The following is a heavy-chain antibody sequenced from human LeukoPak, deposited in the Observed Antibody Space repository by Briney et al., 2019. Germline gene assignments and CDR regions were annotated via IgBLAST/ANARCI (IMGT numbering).Heavy chain of an antibody. J-gene: IGHJ3*02. V-gene: IGHV3-21*01. CDR1: GFTFSSYS. Sequence: GGSLRLSCVASGFTFSSYSMNWVRQAPGKGLEWVSSISSSSSYIYYADSLKGRVTISRDNAKNSLYLQMDSLRAEDTAVYYCAREYCSGGSCYNDAFDIWGQGTMVTISS. CDR2: ISSSSSYI. CDR3: AREYCSGGSCYNDAFDI. D-gene: IGHD2-15*01.